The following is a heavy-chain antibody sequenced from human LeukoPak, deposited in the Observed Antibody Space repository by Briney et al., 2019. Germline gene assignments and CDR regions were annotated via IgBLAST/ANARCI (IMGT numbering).Heavy chain of an antibody. J-gene: IGHJ3*01. CDR2: ISGSGGST. CDR3: AKIQYYDFWSGNPSPV. V-gene: IGHV3-23*01. CDR1: GFTFSSYA. D-gene: IGHD3-3*01. Sequence: PGGSLRLSCAASGFTFSSYAMSWVRQAPGKGLEWVSAISGSGGSTYYADSVKGRFTISRDNSKNTLYLQMNSLRAEDTAVYYCAKIQYYDFWSGNPSPVWGQGTMVTVSS.